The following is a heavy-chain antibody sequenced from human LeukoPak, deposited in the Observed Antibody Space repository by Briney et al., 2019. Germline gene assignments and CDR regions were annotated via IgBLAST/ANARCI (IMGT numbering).Heavy chain of an antibody. V-gene: IGHV3-23*01. CDR2: ISGSGGGT. J-gene: IGHJ4*02. CDR1: GFTFSTYA. Sequence: GGSLRLSCAPPGFTFSTYAMSGVREAPGRGGECVSAISGSGGGTDYADSVNGRSTISRDNSKKTMYLRMNSLSADDTAVYYCASTSCGWHLDYWGQGTLVTVSS. D-gene: IGHD6-19*01. CDR3: ASTSCGWHLDY.